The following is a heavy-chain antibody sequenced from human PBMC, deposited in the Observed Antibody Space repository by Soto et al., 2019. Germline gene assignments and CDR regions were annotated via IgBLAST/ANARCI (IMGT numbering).Heavy chain of an antibody. V-gene: IGHV4-39*07. Sequence: PSETLSLTCTVSGGSVSSGDFYWSWIRQPPGKGLEWIGSIYHSGKTYYKPSLRSRVTVSVDTSKNQFSMKLISVTAADTAVYYCARDKRVTMIGGWFDPWGQGTLVTVSS. J-gene: IGHJ5*02. CDR2: IYHSGKT. D-gene: IGHD3-22*01. CDR3: ARDKRVTMIGGWFDP. CDR1: GGSVSSGDFY.